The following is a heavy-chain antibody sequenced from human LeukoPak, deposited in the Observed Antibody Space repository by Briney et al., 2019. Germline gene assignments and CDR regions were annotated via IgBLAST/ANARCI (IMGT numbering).Heavy chain of an antibody. J-gene: IGHJ6*02. CDR2: IWYDGSNK. V-gene: IGHV3-33*01. CDR3: ARDWSPTLYYKYYGMDV. CDR1: GFTLSNYG. Sequence: PGGSLRLSCVASGFTLSNYGMHWVRQTPGKGLEWVAVIWYDGSNKYYADSVQGQFTISRDNSKNTLFLQMNNLRAEDTAVYYYARDWSPTLYYKYYGMDVWGQGTTVTVSS.